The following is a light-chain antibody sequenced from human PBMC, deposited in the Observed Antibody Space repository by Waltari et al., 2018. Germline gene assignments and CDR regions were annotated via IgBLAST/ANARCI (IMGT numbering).Light chain of an antibody. CDR3: QQYQTYPLT. J-gene: IGKJ2*01. V-gene: IGKV1-5*03. CDR2: KAS. CDR1: QSIGGW. Sequence: DIQMTQSPSTLSASVGDRVTITCRASQSIGGWLAWYQQKPGKAPNLLIFKASFLEGGVPSRFGGSGSGTDFTLTISSLQPDDFATYYRQQYQTYPLTFGLGTKLEI.